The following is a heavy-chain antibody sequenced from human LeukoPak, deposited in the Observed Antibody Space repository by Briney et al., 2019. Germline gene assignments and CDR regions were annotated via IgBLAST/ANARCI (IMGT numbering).Heavy chain of an antibody. CDR3: ARAGETIFGAPNWFDP. D-gene: IGHD3-3*01. CDR2: ISAYNGNT. CDR1: GYTFTSYG. V-gene: IGHV1-18*01. Sequence: ASVKVSCKASGYTFTSYGISWVRQAPGQGLEWMGWISAYNGNTNYAQKLQGRVTMTTDTSTSTAYMELRSLSSDDTAVYYCARAGETIFGAPNWFDPWGQGTLVTVSS. J-gene: IGHJ5*02.